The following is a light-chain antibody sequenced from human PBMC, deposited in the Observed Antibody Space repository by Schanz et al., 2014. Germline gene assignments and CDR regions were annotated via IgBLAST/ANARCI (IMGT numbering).Light chain of an antibody. CDR1: QSVTSTY. CDR3: QQYNNWPYT. J-gene: IGKJ2*01. CDR2: AAS. Sequence: EIVLTQSPGTLSLSPGERATLSCRASQSVTSTYLAWYQQKPGQAPRLLIYAASIRAPGIPARFSGSGSGTEFTLTISSLQSEDFAVYYCQQYNNWPYTFGQGTKLEIK. V-gene: IGKV3-15*01.